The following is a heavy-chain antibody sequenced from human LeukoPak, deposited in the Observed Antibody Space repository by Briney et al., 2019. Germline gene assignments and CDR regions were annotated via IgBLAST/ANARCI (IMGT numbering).Heavy chain of an antibody. CDR1: GFTFGDFA. V-gene: IGHV3-49*04. CDR2: IRSKSYRGST. J-gene: IGHJ4*02. CDR3: TTVHDSSSYYHSGIDY. D-gene: IGHD3-22*01. Sequence: GGSLRLSCTGSGFTFGDFAMSWVRQAPGKGLEWVAFIRSKSYRGSTAYAASVRGRFTISRDDSKSVACLQVNSLTTEDTAIYFCTTVHDSSSYYHSGIDYWGQGTLVTVSS.